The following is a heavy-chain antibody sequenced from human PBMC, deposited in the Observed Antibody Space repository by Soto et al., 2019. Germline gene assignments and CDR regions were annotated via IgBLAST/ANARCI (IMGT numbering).Heavy chain of an antibody. CDR2: ISESGTTI. CDR1: GFAFSAYY. V-gene: IGHV3-11*01. J-gene: IGHJ4*02. CDR3: TRSDYDTSGYTDY. D-gene: IGHD3-22*01. Sequence: QVHLVESGGGLVKPGGSLRLSCATSGFAFSAYYMSWIRQAPGKGLEWLSYISESGTTIYYADSVKGRFTMSRDNAKNSLYLQMNSPRAEDTAVYYCTRSDYDTSGYTDYWGQGTLVTVSS.